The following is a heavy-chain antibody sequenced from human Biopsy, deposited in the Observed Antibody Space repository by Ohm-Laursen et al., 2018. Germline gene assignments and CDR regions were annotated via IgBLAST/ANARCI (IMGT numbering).Heavy chain of an antibody. Sequence: GTLSLTCPVSGGSISNNNYYWGWIRQPPGKGLEWIGHISYTGYTCYNASLKSRVTISVDTSRNHFSLRLSSLTAADTAVYYCARGSNDFGGLYFPRWGQGTLLTVSS. D-gene: IGHD4-23*01. CDR2: ISYTGYT. CDR3: ARGSNDFGGLYFPR. J-gene: IGHJ4*02. V-gene: IGHV4-61*03. CDR1: GGSISNNNYY.